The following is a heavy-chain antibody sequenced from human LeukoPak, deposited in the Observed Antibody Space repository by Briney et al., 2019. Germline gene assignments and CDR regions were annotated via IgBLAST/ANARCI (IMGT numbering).Heavy chain of an antibody. CDR3: ARQQDATNPGY. D-gene: IGHD1/OR15-1a*01. V-gene: IGHV3-66*04. CDR1: VLSVSSNF. Sequence: GGSLRLSCAVSVLSVSSNFMNWVRQAPGKGLEWVSIIYSAGNTYYADSVRGRFTISRDNSKNMLYLQMSRLRAEDTAVYYCARQQDATNPGYWGQGTLVTVSS. CDR2: IYSAGNT. J-gene: IGHJ4*02.